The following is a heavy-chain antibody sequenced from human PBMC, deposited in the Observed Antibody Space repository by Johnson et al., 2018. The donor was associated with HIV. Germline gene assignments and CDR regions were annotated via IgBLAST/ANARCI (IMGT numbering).Heavy chain of an antibody. J-gene: IGHJ3*01. CDR1: GFSVSNNY. CDR3: ARDGESQQLPLSDAFDV. D-gene: IGHD6-13*01. Sequence: VQLVESGGGLVQSGGSLRLSCGASGFSVSNNYMNWVRQAPGKGLEWVSVLYSGGNTYYADSVRGRFTISRDNSKNTLYLQMSSLKVEDTAMYYCARDGESQQLPLSDAFDVWGQGTKVTVSS. CDR2: LYSGGNT. V-gene: IGHV3-66*01.